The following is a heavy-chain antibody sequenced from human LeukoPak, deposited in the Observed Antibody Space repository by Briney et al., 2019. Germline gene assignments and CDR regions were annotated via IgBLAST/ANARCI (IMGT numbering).Heavy chain of an antibody. Sequence: PGGSLRLSCAASGFTFSNAWMSWVRQAPGKGLEWVGRIKSKTDGGTTDYAAPVKGRFSISRDDSKNTLFLQMNSLKTEDTAVYYCTTVHPLHYGDYFDYWGQGTLVTVSS. CDR1: GFTFSNAW. J-gene: IGHJ4*02. CDR3: TTVHPLHYGDYFDY. D-gene: IGHD4-17*01. CDR2: IKSKTDGGTT. V-gene: IGHV3-15*01.